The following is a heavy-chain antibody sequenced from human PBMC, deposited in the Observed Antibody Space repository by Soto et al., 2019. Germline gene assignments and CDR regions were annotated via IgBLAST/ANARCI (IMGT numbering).Heavy chain of an antibody. CDR3: ARDIRSFGAYATPYYYYMDV. CDR2: IYYSGST. J-gene: IGHJ6*03. V-gene: IGHV4-59*01. D-gene: IGHD1-26*01. CDR1: GGSISSYY. Sequence: QVQLQESGPGLVKPSETLSLTCTVSGGSISSYYWSWIRQPPGKGLEWIGYIYYSGSTNYNPSLKSRVTISVDTSKNQFSLKLSSVTAADTAVYYYARDIRSFGAYATPYYYYMDVWGKGTTVTVSS.